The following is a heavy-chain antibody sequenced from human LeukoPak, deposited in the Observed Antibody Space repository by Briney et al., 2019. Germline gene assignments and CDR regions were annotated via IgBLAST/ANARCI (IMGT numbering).Heavy chain of an antibody. V-gene: IGHV4-61*02. CDR2: IYTSGST. D-gene: IGHD3-9*01. CDR1: LGSISSGSYY. Sequence: SQTLSLTRTVSLGSISSGSYYWSWIRQPAGKGLEWIGRIYTSGSTNYNPSLKSRVTISVDTSKNQFSLKLSSVTAADTAVYYCARGETYYDILTGYSPSCFDYWGQGTLVTVSS. CDR3: ARGETYYDILTGYSPSCFDY. J-gene: IGHJ4*02.